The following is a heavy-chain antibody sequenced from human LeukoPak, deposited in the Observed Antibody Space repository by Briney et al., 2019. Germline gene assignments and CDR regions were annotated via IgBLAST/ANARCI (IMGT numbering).Heavy chain of an antibody. Sequence: ASVKVSCKASGYTFTGYYMHWVRQAPGQGLEWMGWINPNSGGTNYAQKIQGRVTMTRDTSISTAYMELSRLRSDDTAVYYCARDRGTVVTHPIDYWGQGTLVTVSS. V-gene: IGHV1-2*02. D-gene: IGHD4-23*01. CDR2: INPNSGGT. J-gene: IGHJ4*02. CDR3: ARDRGTVVTHPIDY. CDR1: GYTFTGYY.